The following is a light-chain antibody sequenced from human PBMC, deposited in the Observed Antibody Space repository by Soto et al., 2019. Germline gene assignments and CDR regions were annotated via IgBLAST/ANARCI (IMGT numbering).Light chain of an antibody. V-gene: IGKV3D-15*01. CDR1: QSVSNN. J-gene: IGKJ1*01. CDR2: GAS. CDR3: QQYNNGPPWA. Sequence: EIVMTQSPATLSVSPGERATLSCRASQSVSNNLAWYQQKPGQAPRRLIYGASARDTGTPARFSGSGSGTDFTLTIISLRSEDCAVYYCQQYNNGPPWAFGQGTKVEIK.